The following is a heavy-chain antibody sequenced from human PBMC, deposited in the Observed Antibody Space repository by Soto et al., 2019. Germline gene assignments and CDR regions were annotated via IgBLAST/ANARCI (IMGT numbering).Heavy chain of an antibody. Sequence: QVPLVQSGAEVKKPGASVKVSCDTSVYTFPTSDLNWVRQATGQGLEWMGWMNLNTGNTGYAQKFQGRITLTRSTSVSTAYMELSSLSSEDSAVYYCVRGASPWGQGTLVTVSS. J-gene: IGHJ5*02. V-gene: IGHV1-8*01. CDR2: MNLNTGNT. CDR3: VRGASP. CDR1: VYTFPTSD.